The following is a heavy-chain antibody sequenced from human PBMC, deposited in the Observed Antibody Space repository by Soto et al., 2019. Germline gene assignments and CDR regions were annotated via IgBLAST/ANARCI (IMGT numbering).Heavy chain of an antibody. V-gene: IGHV4-31*03. CDR3: ARTDSGYADYMDV. CDR2: IYYSGGT. J-gene: IGHJ6*03. D-gene: IGHD5-12*01. CDR1: GGSISRGGYY. Sequence: QVQLQESGPGLVKPSQTLSLTCTVSGGSISRGGYYWSWIRQHPGKGLEWIGYIYYSGGTYYNPSLKSRVTVSVDTSENQFSLRLSSVTAADPAVYYCARTDSGYADYMDVWGKGTTVTVSS.